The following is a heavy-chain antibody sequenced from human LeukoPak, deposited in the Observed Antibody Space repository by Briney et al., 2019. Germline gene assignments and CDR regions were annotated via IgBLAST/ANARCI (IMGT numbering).Heavy chain of an antibody. CDR3: TTVAYCGGDCYGGFAY. CDR2: IKSKTDGGTT. Sequence: GGSLRLSCAASGFTFSNAWMSWVRQAPGKGLEWVGRIKSKTDGGTTDYAVPVKGRFTISRDDSKNTLYLQMNSLKTEDTAVYYCTTVAYCGGDCYGGFAYWGQGTLVTVSS. J-gene: IGHJ4*02. D-gene: IGHD2-21*02. V-gene: IGHV3-15*01. CDR1: GFTFSNAW.